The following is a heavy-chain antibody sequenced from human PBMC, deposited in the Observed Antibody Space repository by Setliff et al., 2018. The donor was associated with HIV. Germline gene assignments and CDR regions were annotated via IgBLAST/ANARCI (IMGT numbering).Heavy chain of an antibody. CDR2: VDTTGNT. D-gene: IGHD2-21*01. V-gene: IGHV4-61*02. J-gene: IGHJ4*02. CDR1: GGSISSGSYY. Sequence: ASETLSLTCNVSGGSISSGSYYWTWIRQPAGKGLEWIGRVDTTGNTNYNPSLNSRVTIFLDTNKNQFFLDLRSVTAADSAIYYCARLGRAIDDGGSSLRLDFWGQGMLVTVSS. CDR3: ARLGRAIDDGGSSLRLDF.